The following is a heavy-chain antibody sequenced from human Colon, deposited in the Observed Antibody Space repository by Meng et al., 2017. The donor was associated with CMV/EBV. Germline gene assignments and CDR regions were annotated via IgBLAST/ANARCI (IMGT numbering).Heavy chain of an antibody. V-gene: IGHV3-66*01. J-gene: IGHJ4*02. D-gene: IGHD3-10*01. CDR2: IFNDGTT. Sequence: EVHLVGXXXXXVQXGXXXRLSCAASGFSVSNNYMSWVRQTPEKGLEWVSIIFNDGTTYYLDSVKGRFTISKDNSKNTLYLQMTSLRAEDTAIYYCARDRPLGGRGDFDYWGQGTLVTVSS. CDR1: GFSVSNNY. CDR3: ARDRPLGGRGDFDY.